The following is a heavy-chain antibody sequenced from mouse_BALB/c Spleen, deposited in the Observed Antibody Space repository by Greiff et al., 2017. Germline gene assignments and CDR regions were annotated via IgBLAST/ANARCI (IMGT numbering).Heavy chain of an antibody. J-gene: IGHJ2*01. D-gene: IGHD1-1*01. V-gene: IGHV14-3*02. CDR3: ARCRYYGSGLDY. Sequence: EVQLQQSGAELVKPGASVKLSCTASGFNIKDTYMHWVKQRPEQGLEWIGRIDPANGNTKYDPKFQGKATITADTSSNTAYLQRSSLTSEDTAVYYCARCRYYGSGLDYWGQGTTLTGSS. CDR1: GFNIKDTY. CDR2: IDPANGNT.